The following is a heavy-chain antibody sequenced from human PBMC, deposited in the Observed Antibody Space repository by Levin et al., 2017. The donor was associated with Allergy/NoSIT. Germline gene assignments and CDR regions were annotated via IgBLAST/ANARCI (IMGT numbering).Heavy chain of an antibody. V-gene: IGHV4-59*01. CDR1: GGSISSYY. D-gene: IGHD6-19*01. CDR2: IYHSGGT. CDR3: ARKYGTGWYTYYLDY. Sequence: SETLSLTCTVSGGSISSYYWNWIRQPPGKGLEWIGSIYHSGGTYYNASLQSRVTISLDTSTNQFSLKLSSVTAADTAVYYCARKYGTGWYTYYLDYWGQGTLVTVSS. J-gene: IGHJ4*02.